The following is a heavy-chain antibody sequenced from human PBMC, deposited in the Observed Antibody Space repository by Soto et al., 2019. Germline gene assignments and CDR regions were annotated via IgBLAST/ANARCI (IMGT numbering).Heavy chain of an antibody. D-gene: IGHD2-2*01. CDR1: GGSFSGYY. CDR3: ARGIVVVPAAMPGYNWFDP. J-gene: IGHJ5*02. CDR2: INHSGST. Sequence: PSETLSLTCAVYGGSFSGYYWSWIRQPPGKGLEWIGEINHSGSTNYNPSLKSRVTISVDTSKNQFSLKLSSVTAADTAVYYCARGIVVVPAAMPGYNWFDPWGQGTLVTVSS. V-gene: IGHV4-34*01.